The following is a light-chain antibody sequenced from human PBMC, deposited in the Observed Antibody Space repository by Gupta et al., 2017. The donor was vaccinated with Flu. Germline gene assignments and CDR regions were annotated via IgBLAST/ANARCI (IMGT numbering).Light chain of an antibody. CDR1: QSVSSY. CDR2: DAS. CDR3: QQRANWPPNT. V-gene: IGKV3-11*01. J-gene: IGKJ5*01. Sequence: ATLSLSPGERATLSCRASQSVSSYLAWYQQKPGQAPRLLIYDASNRATGIPARFSGSGSGTDLTLTISSLEPEDFAVYYCQQRANWPPNTFGQGTRLEIK.